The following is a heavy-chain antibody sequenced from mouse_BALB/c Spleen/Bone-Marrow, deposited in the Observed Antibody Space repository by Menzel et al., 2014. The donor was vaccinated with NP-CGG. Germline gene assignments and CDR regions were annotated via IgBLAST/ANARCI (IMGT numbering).Heavy chain of an antibody. J-gene: IGHJ3*01. CDR2: ISGGGSYT. D-gene: IGHD2-4*01. V-gene: IGHV5-9-2*01. Sequence: EVKLMESGGGLVKSEGSLKLSCAASGFTFSNYGMSWVRQTPEKRLEWVATISGGGSYTFYSDSVKGRFTISRDNAKNNLYLQLSSLRSEDTALYYCARHAYYDQTEVSFVYWGQGTLVTVSA. CDR1: GFTFSNYG. CDR3: ARHAYYDQTEVSFVY.